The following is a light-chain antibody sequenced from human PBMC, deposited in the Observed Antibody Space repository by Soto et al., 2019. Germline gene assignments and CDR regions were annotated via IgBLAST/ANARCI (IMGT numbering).Light chain of an antibody. V-gene: IGLV2-14*01. CDR3: SSYTSSGTFV. J-gene: IGLJ1*01. CDR1: SSDVGGYNY. CDR2: AVT. Sequence: QAVSVSGSPGQSITISCTGTSSDVGGYNYVSWYQQYPGKAPKLMIYAVTDRPSGVSTRFSGSKSGNTASLTISRLQTEDEADYYCSSYTSSGTFVFGTGTKVTVL.